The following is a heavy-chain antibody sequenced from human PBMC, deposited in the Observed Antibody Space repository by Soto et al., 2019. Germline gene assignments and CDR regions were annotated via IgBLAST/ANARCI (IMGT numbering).Heavy chain of an antibody. CDR1: GFTFSSYT. CDR3: AKDWEFDWPNYYFDY. CDR2: ISGDGSST. D-gene: IGHD3-9*01. J-gene: IGHJ4*02. V-gene: IGHV3-23*01. Sequence: GSLRLSCAASGFTFSSYTMSWVRQAPGKGLEWVSAISGDGSSTYFADSGKGRFTISRDNSKNTLYLQMNSLRAEDTAVYYCAKDWEFDWPNYYFDYWGQGTLVTVSS.